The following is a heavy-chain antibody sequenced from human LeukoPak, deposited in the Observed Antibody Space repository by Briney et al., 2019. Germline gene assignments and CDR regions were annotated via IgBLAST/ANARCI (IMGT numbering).Heavy chain of an antibody. Sequence: GSLRLSCAASGFTFSSYSMNWVRQAPGKGLEWVSSISSSSSYIYYADSVKGRFTISRDNAKDSLYLQMNSLRAEDTAVYYCARRIAAAGTSWYFDLWGRGTWSLSPQ. CDR1: GFTFSSYS. V-gene: IGHV3-21*01. CDR3: ARRIAAAGTSWYFDL. D-gene: IGHD6-13*01. CDR2: ISSSSSYI. J-gene: IGHJ2*01.